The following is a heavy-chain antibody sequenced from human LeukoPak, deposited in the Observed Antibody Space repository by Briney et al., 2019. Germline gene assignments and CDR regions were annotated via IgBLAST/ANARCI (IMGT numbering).Heavy chain of an antibody. CDR2: ISSSSSYI. D-gene: IGHD2-2*01. V-gene: IGHV3-21*01. CDR1: GFTFSSYS. Sequence: PGGSLRLSCAASGFTFSSYSMIWVRQAPGKGLEWVSSISSSSSYIYYADSVKGRFTISRDNAKNSLYLQMNSLRAEDTAVYYCARPQHQLLAAFDIWGQGTMVTVSS. CDR3: ARPQHQLLAAFDI. J-gene: IGHJ3*02.